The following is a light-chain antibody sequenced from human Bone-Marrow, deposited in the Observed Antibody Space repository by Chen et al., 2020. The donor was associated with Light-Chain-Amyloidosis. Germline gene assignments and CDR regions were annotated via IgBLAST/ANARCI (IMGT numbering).Light chain of an antibody. J-gene: IGLJ3*02. CDR1: SGSIATTY. CDR3: QSYQGSSQGV. V-gene: IGLV6-57*01. CDR2: EDD. Sequence: NFMLTQPHSVSESPGKTVIISCTRSSGSIATTYVQLYQQRPGSFPTTVISEDDQRPSGVPDRFSGSIDRSSNSASRTISGLKTEDEADYYCQSYQGSSQGVFGGGTKLTVL.